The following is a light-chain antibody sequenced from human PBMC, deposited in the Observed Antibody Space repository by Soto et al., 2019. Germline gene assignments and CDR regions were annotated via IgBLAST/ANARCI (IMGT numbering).Light chain of an antibody. Sequence: DIQMTQSPSTLPSSVGDSVTITCRASQSISNWLAWYQQKTGTAPKVLIYHDSNLQSGVPQRLSGGGSGTDFNLTISSLQPEDFATYYCQQSYSTPITFGQGTRLEIK. J-gene: IGKJ5*01. V-gene: IGKV1-5*01. CDR2: HDS. CDR3: QQSYSTPIT. CDR1: QSISNW.